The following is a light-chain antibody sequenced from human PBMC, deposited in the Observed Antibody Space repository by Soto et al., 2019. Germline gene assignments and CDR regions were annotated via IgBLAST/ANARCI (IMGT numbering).Light chain of an antibody. CDR3: QQRYNWPRT. V-gene: IGKV3D-20*02. J-gene: IGKJ1*01. Sequence: EIVLTQSPGTLSLSPGERAILSCRASQSIRNTYLAWYQQKPGQAPRLLIHGASTRATGIPDRFTGSGSGTDFTLTISSLEPEDFAVYYCQQRYNWPRTFGQGTKVEIK. CDR1: QSIRNTY. CDR2: GAS.